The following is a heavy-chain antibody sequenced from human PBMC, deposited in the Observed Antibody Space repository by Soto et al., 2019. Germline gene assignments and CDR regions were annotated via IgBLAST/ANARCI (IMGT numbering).Heavy chain of an antibody. V-gene: IGHV3-15*01. D-gene: IGHD2-2*01. CDR3: AAGTGRTDFDY. J-gene: IGHJ4*02. CDR2: IISKTDGGAT. Sequence: EVQLVESGGGLVKPGGSLRLSCAASGFAFSNAWMSWARQAPGKGLEWVGRIISKTDGGATDYSAPVKDRFIMSRDDSKNTLYLQMNSMKTEDTAVYYCAAGTGRTDFDYWGQGTLVTVSS. CDR1: GFAFSNAW.